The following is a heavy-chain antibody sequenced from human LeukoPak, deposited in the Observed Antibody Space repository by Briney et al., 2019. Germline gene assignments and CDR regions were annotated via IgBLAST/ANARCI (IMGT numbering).Heavy chain of an antibody. D-gene: IGHD3-3*01. Sequence: PGGSLRLSCAASGFTFSSYSMNWVRQAPGKGLEWVSSISSSSSYIYYADSVKGRFTISRDNARNSLYLQMNSLRAEDTAVYYCARVGDFWSGYHDKYYYYYGMDVWGQGTTVTVSS. CDR2: ISSSSSYI. CDR3: ARVGDFWSGYHDKYYYYYGMDV. V-gene: IGHV3-21*01. CDR1: GFTFSSYS. J-gene: IGHJ6*02.